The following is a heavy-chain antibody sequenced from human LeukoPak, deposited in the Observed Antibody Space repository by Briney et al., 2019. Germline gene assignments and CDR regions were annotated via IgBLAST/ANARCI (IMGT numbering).Heavy chain of an antibody. CDR1: GGTFSSYA. CDR2: IIPIFGTA. CDR3: AREAIVVVPAAMEGASRFDP. J-gene: IGHJ5*02. D-gene: IGHD2-2*01. Sequence: SVKVSCKSSGGTFSSYAISWVRQAPGQGLEWMGGIIPIFGTANYAQKFQGRVTITADKSTSTAYMELSSLRSEDTAVYSCAREAIVVVPAAMEGASRFDPWGQGTLVTVSS. V-gene: IGHV1-69*06.